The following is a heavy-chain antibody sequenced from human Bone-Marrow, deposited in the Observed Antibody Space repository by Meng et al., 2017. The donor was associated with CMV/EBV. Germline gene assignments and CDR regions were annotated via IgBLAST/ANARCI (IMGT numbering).Heavy chain of an antibody. J-gene: IGHJ6*02. CDR2: TYYRSKWYN. D-gene: IGHD6-13*01. Sequence: WNWLRQSPSRGLEWMGRTYYRSKWYNDYAVSVKSRITINPDTSKNQFSLQLNSVTPEDTAVYYCARIRRNSSSWYPENYYYYGMDVWGQGTTVTVSS. V-gene: IGHV6-1*01. CDR3: ARIRRNSSSWYPENYYYYGMDV.